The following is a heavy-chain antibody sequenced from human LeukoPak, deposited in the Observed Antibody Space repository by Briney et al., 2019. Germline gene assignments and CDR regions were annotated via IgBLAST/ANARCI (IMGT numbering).Heavy chain of an antibody. J-gene: IGHJ4*02. CDR3: ASSRNHIVVVPAARVYAWEY. V-gene: IGHV3-48*03. Sequence: GGSLRLSCAASGFTFSSYEMNWVRQAPGKGLEWVSYISSSGSTIYYADSVKGRFTISRDNAKNSLYLQMNSLRAEDTAVYYCASSRNHIVVVPAARVYAWEYWGQGTLVTVSS. CDR2: ISSSGSTI. CDR1: GFTFSSYE. D-gene: IGHD2-2*01.